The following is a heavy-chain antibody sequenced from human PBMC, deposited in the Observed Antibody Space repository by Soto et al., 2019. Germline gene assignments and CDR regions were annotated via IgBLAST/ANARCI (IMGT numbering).Heavy chain of an antibody. CDR3: ARQIYDSDTGPNFQYYFDS. Sequence: GESLKISCTGFGYSFAGYWITWVRQKPGKGLEWMGRIDPSDSQTYYSPSFRGHVTISVTKSITTVFLQWSSLRASDTAMYYCARQIYDSDTGPNFQYYFDSWGQGTPVTVSS. J-gene: IGHJ4*02. CDR1: GYSFAGYW. CDR2: IDPSDSQT. D-gene: IGHD3-22*01. V-gene: IGHV5-10-1*01.